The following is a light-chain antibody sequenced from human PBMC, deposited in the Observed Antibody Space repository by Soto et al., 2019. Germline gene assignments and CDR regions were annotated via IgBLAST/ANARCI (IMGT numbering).Light chain of an antibody. CDR3: QQYSDNWT. J-gene: IGKJ1*01. V-gene: IGKV1-5*03. CDR1: QSISSW. CDR2: KAS. Sequence: DIPMTQSPSTLSASVGDRVTITCRASQSISSWLAWYQQKPGTAPKLLIYKASTLQSGVPSRFSGSGSGTEFTLTISSLQADDFATYYCQQYSDNWTFGQGTKVEIK.